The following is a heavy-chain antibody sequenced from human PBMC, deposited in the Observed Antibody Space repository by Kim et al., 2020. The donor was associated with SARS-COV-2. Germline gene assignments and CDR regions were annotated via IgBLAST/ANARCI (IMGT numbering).Heavy chain of an antibody. J-gene: IGHJ4*02. Sequence: SRTSYAESVKGRFTIYRDNAKKTMFLQMNSLSAEDTAVYYCVGGSGWLIDYWGQGTLVTVSS. CDR3: VGGSGWLIDY. CDR2: SRT. D-gene: IGHD6-19*01. V-gene: IGHV3-74*01.